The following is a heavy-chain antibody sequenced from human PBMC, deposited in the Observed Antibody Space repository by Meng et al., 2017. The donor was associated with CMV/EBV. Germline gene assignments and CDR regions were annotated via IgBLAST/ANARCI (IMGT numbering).Heavy chain of an antibody. CDR3: ARSQPGIAAAF. J-gene: IGHJ4*02. CDR2: INPSGGST. Sequence: ASVKVSCKASGFTFTGYYIHWVRQAPGQGLEWMGIINPSGGSTSYAQKFQGRVTMTRDTSTSTVYMELSSLRSEDTAVYYCARSQPGIAAAFWGQGTLVTVSS. D-gene: IGHD6-13*01. CDR1: GFTFTGYY. V-gene: IGHV1-46*01.